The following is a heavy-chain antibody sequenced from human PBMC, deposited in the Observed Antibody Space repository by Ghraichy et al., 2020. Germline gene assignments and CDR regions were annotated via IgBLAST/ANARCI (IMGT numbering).Heavy chain of an antibody. CDR3: HTAWDSSSFDY. Sequence: GGSLRLSCAASGFTFSNVRMNWVRQAPGKGLEWVGRIKSKTQGETTEYAAPVKGRFTISRDDSKNTVYLEMNSLKTEDTALYYCHTAWDSSSFDYWGQGTLVTVS. V-gene: IGHV3-15*01. D-gene: IGHD6-13*01. CDR1: GFTFSNVR. CDR2: IKSKTQGETT. J-gene: IGHJ4*02.